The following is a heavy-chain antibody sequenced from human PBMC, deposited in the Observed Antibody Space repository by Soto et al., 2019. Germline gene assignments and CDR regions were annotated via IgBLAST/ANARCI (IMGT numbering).Heavy chain of an antibody. D-gene: IGHD6-19*01. CDR2: ISGIGGST. CDR1: GFTFSSYA. Sequence: EVQLLESGGGLVQPGGSLRLSCAASGFTFSSYAMSWVRQAPGKGLEWVSAISGIGGSTYYADSVKGRFTISRDNSKNTLYLQMNSLRAEDTDVYYCAKVKGIEVAKYYFDYWGQGTLVTVSS. V-gene: IGHV3-23*01. CDR3: AKVKGIEVAKYYFDY. J-gene: IGHJ4*02.